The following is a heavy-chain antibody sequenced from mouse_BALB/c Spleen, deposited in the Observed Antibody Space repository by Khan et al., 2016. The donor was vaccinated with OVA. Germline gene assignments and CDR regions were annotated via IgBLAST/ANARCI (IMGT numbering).Heavy chain of an antibody. Sequence: EVELVESGPGQVKPSQSLSLTCTVTGYSITSDYAWNWIRQFPGNKLEWMAYINYSGSTSYNPSLKGRISITRDTSKNQFFLQLNSVTTADTATXYCARDYYGSSYFDYLCQVTTLTVSS. CDR2: INYSGST. D-gene: IGHD1-1*01. J-gene: IGHJ2*01. V-gene: IGHV3-2*02. CDR3: ARDYYGSSYFDY. CDR1: GYSITSDYA.